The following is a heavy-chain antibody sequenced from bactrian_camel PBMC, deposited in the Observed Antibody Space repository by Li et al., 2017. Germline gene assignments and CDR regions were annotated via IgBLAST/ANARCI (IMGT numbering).Heavy chain of an antibody. CDR2: IDSTGGGT. D-gene: IGHD5*01. J-gene: IGHJ4*01. CDR1: GFTSNSCG. V-gene: IGHV3S35*01. Sequence: VQLVESGGGSVQAGGSLRLSCTAPGFTSNSCGMGWVRQAPGKGLEWVSNIDSTGGGTYYADSVKGRFTMYRDNAKNTLYLQMNSMRTEDTAVYYCAPDPRGSAYWGQGTQVTVS. CDR3: APDPRGSAY.